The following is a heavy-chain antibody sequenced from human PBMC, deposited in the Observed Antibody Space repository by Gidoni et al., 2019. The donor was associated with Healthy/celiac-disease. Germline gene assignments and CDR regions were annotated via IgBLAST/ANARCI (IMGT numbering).Heavy chain of an antibody. Sequence: QVQLVQSGAEVKKPGASVKVSCKASGYTFTSYAMHWVRQAPGQRLEWMGWINAGNGNTKYSQKFQGRVTITRDTSASTAYMELSSLRSEDTAVYYCARLVRGGVVTSSMDVWGQGTTVTVSS. CDR1: GYTFTSYA. CDR2: INAGNGNT. J-gene: IGHJ6*02. D-gene: IGHD3-3*01. CDR3: ARLVRGGVVTSSMDV. V-gene: IGHV1-3*01.